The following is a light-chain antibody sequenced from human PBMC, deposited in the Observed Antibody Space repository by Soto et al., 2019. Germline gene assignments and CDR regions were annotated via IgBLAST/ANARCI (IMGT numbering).Light chain of an antibody. CDR2: GAS. CDR3: LQYGSSPWT. V-gene: IGKV3-20*01. J-gene: IGKJ1*01. CDR1: QSVSRSY. Sequence: EIVLAQSPGTLSLSPGERATLSCRASQSVSRSYLAWYQQKPGQAPRLLIYGASSRATGIPDRFSGSGSGTDFTLTISRLEPEDFVVYYCLQYGSSPWTFGQGTKLEIK.